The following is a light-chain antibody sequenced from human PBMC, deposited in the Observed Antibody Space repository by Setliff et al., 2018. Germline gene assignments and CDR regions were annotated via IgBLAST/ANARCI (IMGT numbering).Light chain of an antibody. CDR1: SSDVGGYNS. CDR3: SSYTSSSIFYV. Sequence: QSALTQPASVSGSPGQSITISCTGTSSDVGGYNSVSWYQQHPGKAPKLMIYDVSNRPSGVSNRFSGSKSGNTASLTISGLQAEDEADYYCSSYTSSSIFYVFGTGTKVT. J-gene: IGLJ1*01. CDR2: DVS. V-gene: IGLV2-14*03.